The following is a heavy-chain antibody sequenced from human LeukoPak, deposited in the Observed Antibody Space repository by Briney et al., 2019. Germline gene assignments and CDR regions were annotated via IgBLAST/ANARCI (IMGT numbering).Heavy chain of an antibody. D-gene: IGHD4-17*01. CDR1: GLTFSSYA. J-gene: IGHJ4*02. CDR2: ISGSGGST. CDR3: AHAGDYGYFDY. V-gene: IGHV3-23*01. Sequence: GGPLRLSCAASGLTFSSYAMSWVRQAPGKGLEWVSAISGSGGSTYYADSVKGRFTISRDNSKNTLYLQMNSLRAEDTAVYYCAHAGDYGYFDYWGQGTLVTVSS.